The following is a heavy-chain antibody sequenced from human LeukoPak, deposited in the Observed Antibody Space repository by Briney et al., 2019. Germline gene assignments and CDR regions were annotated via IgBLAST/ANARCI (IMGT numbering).Heavy chain of an antibody. CDR2: IYTSGST. J-gene: IGHJ4*02. CDR3: ARGDYYGSGSYYTFDY. V-gene: IGHV4-61*02. D-gene: IGHD3-10*01. CDR1: GGSISSSSYY. Sequence: SSETLSLTCTVSGGSISSSSYYWGWIRQPAGKGLEWIGRIYTSGSTNYNPSLKSRVTMSVDTSKNQFSLKLSSVTAADTAVYYCARGDYYGSGSYYTFDYWGQGTLVTVSS.